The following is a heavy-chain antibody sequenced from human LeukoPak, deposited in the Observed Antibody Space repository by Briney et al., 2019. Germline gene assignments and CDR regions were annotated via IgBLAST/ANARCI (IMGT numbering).Heavy chain of an antibody. CDR3: ARDKIAVADSRYMDV. D-gene: IGHD6-19*01. Sequence: SETLSLTCTVSGGSISSYYWSWIRQPPGKGLEWIGYIYYSGSTNYNPSLKSRVTISVDTSKNQFSLKLSSVTAADTAVYYCARDKIAVADSRYMDVWGKGTTVTVSS. CDR2: IYYSGST. J-gene: IGHJ6*03. CDR1: GGSISSYY. V-gene: IGHV4-59*01.